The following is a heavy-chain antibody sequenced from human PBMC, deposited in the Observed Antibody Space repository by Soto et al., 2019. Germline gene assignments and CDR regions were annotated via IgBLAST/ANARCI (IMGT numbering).Heavy chain of an antibody. CDR2: IRNKANSYTT. Sequence: GGSLRVSCAAAGFTFGDHDRHWVRQAPGKGLEWVAHIRNKANSYTTDYAASVKGRFTISRDDSKNSLYLQMNSLETEDTALYYCARGGCSTTSCLDYWGQGTLVTVSS. CDR3: ARGGCSTTSCLDY. J-gene: IGHJ4*02. CDR1: GFTFGDHD. V-gene: IGHV3-72*01. D-gene: IGHD2-2*01.